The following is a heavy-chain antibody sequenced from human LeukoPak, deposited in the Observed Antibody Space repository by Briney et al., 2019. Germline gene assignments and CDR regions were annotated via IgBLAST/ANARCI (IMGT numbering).Heavy chain of an antibody. CDR2: IXGSGSST. CDR3: AKDKVPYGSGSYYLFDY. D-gene: IGHD3-10*01. Sequence: GGSLRLSCAASXXXFSSYAMNWVRQAPXXXXXXXXAIXGSGSSTYYADSVKGRFTISRDNSKNTLHLQMNSLRAEDSAVYYCAKDKVPYGSGSYYLFDYWGQGTLVTVSS. CDR1: XXXFSSYA. V-gene: IGHV3-23*01. J-gene: IGHJ4*02.